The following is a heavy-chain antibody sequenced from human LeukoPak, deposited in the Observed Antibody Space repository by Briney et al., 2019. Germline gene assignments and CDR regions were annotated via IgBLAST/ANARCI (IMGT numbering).Heavy chain of an antibody. CDR1: GGSISSYY. J-gene: IGHJ6*03. V-gene: IGHV4-4*07. CDR3: AREEDIVFYGYYYYYMDV. Sequence: SETLSLTCTVSGGSISSYYWSWLRQPAGKGLEWIGRIYTSGSTNYNPSLKSRVTMSVDTSKNQFSLKLSSVTAADTAVYYCAREEDIVFYGYYYYYMDVWGKGTTVTVSS. CDR2: IYTSGST. D-gene: IGHD2-15*01.